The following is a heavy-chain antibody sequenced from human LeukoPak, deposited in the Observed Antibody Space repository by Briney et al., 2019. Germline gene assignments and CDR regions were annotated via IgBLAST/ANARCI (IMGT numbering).Heavy chain of an antibody. CDR2: IRPSGDKT. Sequence: PGGSLRLSCAATGFTFSSYDMTWVRQAPGKGLEWVSSIRPSGDKTYYGDSVKARFTISRDNSKSTVYLQMNNMRVDDTAVYYCARVAGWHWFDPWGQGTLVTVSS. D-gene: IGHD6-19*01. CDR3: ARVAGWHWFDP. CDR1: GFTFSSYD. V-gene: IGHV3-23*01. J-gene: IGHJ5*02.